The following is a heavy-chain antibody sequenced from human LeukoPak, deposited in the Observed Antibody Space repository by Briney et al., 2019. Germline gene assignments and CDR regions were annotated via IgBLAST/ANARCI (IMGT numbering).Heavy chain of an antibody. V-gene: IGHV1-18*04. Sequence: GASVKVSCKASGYTFTGYYMHWVRQAPGQGLEWMGWISAYNGNTNYAQKFQGRVTMTTDTSTSTAYMELRSLRSDDTAVYYCARPYGSGSYLPWGQGTLVTVSS. CDR2: ISAYNGNT. CDR1: GYTFTGYY. CDR3: ARPYGSGSYLP. J-gene: IGHJ4*02. D-gene: IGHD3-10*01.